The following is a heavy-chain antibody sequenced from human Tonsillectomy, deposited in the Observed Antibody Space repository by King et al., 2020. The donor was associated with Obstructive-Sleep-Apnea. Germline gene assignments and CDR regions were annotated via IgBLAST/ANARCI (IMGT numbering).Heavy chain of an antibody. J-gene: IGHJ4*02. V-gene: IGHV3-64D*06. CDR3: VKDFRGWYSSSWYQY. CDR1: GFTFSSYA. CDR2: ISSNGGST. D-gene: IGHD6-13*01. Sequence: VQLVESGGGLVQPGGSLRLSCSASGFTFSSYAMHWVRQAPGKGLEYVSAISSNGGSTYYADSVKGRFTISRDNSKNTLYLQMSSLRAEDTAVYYCVKDFRGWYSSSWYQYWGQGTLVTVSS.